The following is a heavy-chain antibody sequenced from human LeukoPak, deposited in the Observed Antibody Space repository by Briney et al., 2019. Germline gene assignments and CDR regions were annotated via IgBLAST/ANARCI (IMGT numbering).Heavy chain of an antibody. V-gene: IGHV4-34*01. D-gene: IGHD5-12*01. CDR2: INHSGST. CDR1: GGSFSGYY. J-gene: IGHJ4*02. CDR3: ARGSGYNQDYFDY. Sequence: PSETLSLTCAVYGGSFSGYYWSWIRQPPGKGLEWIGEINHSGSTNYNPSLKSRVTISVDTSKNQFSLKLSSVTAADTAVYYCARGSGYNQDYFDYWGQGTLVTVSS.